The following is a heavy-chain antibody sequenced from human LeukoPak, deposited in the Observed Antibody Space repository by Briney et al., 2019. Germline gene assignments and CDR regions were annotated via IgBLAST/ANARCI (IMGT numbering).Heavy chain of an antibody. J-gene: IGHJ6*03. Sequence: GGSLRLSCAASGFTFSSYAMSWVRQAPGKGQEWVSAISGSGGSTYYADSVKGRFTISRDNSKNTLYLQMNSLRAEDTAVYYCAKSVFEYSSSSYYYYMDVWGKGTTVTVSS. V-gene: IGHV3-23*01. CDR2: ISGSGGST. CDR1: GFTFSSYA. CDR3: AKSVFEYSSSSYYYYMDV. D-gene: IGHD6-6*01.